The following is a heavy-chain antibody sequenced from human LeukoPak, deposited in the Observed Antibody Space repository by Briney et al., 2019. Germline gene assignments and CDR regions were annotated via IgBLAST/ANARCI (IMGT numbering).Heavy chain of an antibody. D-gene: IGHD4-17*01. CDR3: ARVETTVTTADS. J-gene: IGHJ4*02. Sequence: SETLSLTCTVSGGSISSSSHHWGWIRQPPGKGLEWIGSIYYSGSTYYNPSLKSRVTISVDTSKNQFSLKLTSVTAADTAVYFCARVETTVTTADSWGQGTLVTVSS. V-gene: IGHV4-39*01. CDR2: IYYSGST. CDR1: GGSISSSSHH.